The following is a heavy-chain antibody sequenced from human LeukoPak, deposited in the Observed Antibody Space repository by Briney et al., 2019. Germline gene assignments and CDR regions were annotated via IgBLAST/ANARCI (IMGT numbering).Heavy chain of an antibody. V-gene: IGHV5-51*01. D-gene: IGHD3-10*01. CDR2: IYPGDSDT. Sequence: GESLKISCRGSGYSFSTFWIGWVRQMPGKGLEWMGVIYPGDSDTRYSPSFQGLVTISADKSISTAYLQWSSLKASDTAMYYCASRYGPGSYSLSYWGQGTLVTVSS. CDR3: ASRYGPGSYSLSY. J-gene: IGHJ4*02. CDR1: GYSFSTFW.